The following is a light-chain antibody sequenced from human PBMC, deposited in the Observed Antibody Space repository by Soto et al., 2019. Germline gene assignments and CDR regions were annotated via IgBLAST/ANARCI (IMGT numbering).Light chain of an antibody. V-gene: IGKV1-39*01. CDR2: DAS. J-gene: IGKJ2*01. Sequence: DIQMTQSPSSLSASVGDRVTITCRTSQSIDNYLNWYQQKPGRAPKLLMYDASTLQGGVPSRFSGSGSGTDFTLTISSLQPEDFATYFCQQSYRPPHTFGQGTKLEIK. CDR3: QQSYRPPHT. CDR1: QSIDNY.